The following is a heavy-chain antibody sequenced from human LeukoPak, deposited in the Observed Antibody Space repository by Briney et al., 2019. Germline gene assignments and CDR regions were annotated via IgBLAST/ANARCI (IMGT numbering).Heavy chain of an antibody. Sequence: GGSLRLSCAASGFTFSSYGMHWVRQAPGKGLEWVAVISYDGSNKYYADSVKGRFTISRDNSKNTLYLQMDSLRAEDTAVYYCAKDKDTAMPLSWYFDYWGQGTLVTVSS. J-gene: IGHJ4*02. CDR3: AKDKDTAMPLSWYFDY. CDR1: GFTFSSYG. V-gene: IGHV3-30*18. CDR2: ISYDGSNK. D-gene: IGHD5-18*01.